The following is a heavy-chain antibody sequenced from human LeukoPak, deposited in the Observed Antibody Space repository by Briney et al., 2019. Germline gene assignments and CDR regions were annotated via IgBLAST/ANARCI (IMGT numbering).Heavy chain of an antibody. CDR1: GFTFSSYA. Sequence: PGGSLRLSCAASGFTFSSYAMSWVRQAPGKGLEWVAFIRYDGSNKYYADSVKGRFTISRDNSKNTLYLQMNSLRAEDTAVYYCAKDVKQGYSSGWYGNWGQGTLVTVSS. V-gene: IGHV3-30*02. CDR3: AKDVKQGYSSGWYGN. J-gene: IGHJ4*02. CDR2: IRYDGSNK. D-gene: IGHD6-19*01.